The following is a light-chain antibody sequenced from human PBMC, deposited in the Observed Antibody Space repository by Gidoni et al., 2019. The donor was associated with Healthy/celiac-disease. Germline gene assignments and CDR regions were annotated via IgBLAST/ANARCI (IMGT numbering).Light chain of an antibody. CDR1: QSIISY. CDR2: AAS. Sequence: DIQMTQSPSSLCASVGDRVTITRRASQSIISYLNWYQQKPGKAPKLLIYAASSLQSGVTSRFTGSGSGTDFTLTISGLQREDFATYYCHQSYRTFGQGTKVEIK. J-gene: IGKJ1*01. V-gene: IGKV1-39*01. CDR3: HQSYRT.